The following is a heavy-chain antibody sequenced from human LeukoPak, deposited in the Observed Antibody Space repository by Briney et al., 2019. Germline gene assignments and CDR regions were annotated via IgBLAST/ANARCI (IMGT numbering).Heavy chain of an antibody. CDR3: ARGWGVAARKGLGY. V-gene: IGHV4-30-4*01. CDR1: GGSISSGDYY. CDR2: IYYSGST. D-gene: IGHD6-6*01. Sequence: SSETLSLTCTVSGGSISSGDYYWSWIRQPPGKGLEWIGYIYYSGSTYYNPSLKSRVTISVDTSKNQFSLKLSSVTVADTAVYYCARGWGVAARKGLGYWGQGTLVTVSS. J-gene: IGHJ4*02.